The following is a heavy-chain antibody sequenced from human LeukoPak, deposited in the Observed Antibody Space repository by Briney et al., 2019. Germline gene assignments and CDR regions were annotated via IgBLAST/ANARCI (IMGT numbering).Heavy chain of an antibody. CDR1: GYTFTSYG. Sequence: ASVKVSCKASGYTFTSYGISWVRQAPGQGLEWMGWISAYNGNTNYAQKLQGRVTMTTDTSTSTAYMELRSLRSDDTAVYYCARDPSGLDGIAAAEDAFDIWGQGTMVTVSS. CDR2: ISAYNGNT. D-gene: IGHD6-13*01. CDR3: ARDPSGLDGIAAAEDAFDI. J-gene: IGHJ3*02. V-gene: IGHV1-18*01.